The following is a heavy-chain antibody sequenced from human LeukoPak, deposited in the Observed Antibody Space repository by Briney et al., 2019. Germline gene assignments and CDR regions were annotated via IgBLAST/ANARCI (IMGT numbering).Heavy chain of an antibody. V-gene: IGHV4-34*01. CDR3: ARGHRAYYYDSSGPDY. J-gene: IGHJ4*02. CDR2: INHSGST. D-gene: IGHD3-22*01. Sequence: SETLSLTCAVYGGSFSGYYWSWIRQPPGKGLEWIGEINHSGSTNYNPPLKSRVTISVDTSKNQFSLKLSSVTAADTAVYYCARGHRAYYYDSSGPDYWGQGTLVTVSS. CDR1: GGSFSGYY.